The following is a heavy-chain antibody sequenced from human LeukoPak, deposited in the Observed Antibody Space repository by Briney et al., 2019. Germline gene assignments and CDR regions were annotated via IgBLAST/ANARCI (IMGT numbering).Heavy chain of an antibody. CDR3: AKDQIIERPASAIDY. CDR1: GFTFSSYA. CDR2: ISGSGGST. Sequence: GGSLRLSCAASGFTFSSYAMSWVRQAPGKGLEWVSAISGSGGSTYFADSVKGRFTISRDNSKNTLYLQMNSLRAEDTAVYYCAKDQIIERPASAIDYWGQGTLVTVSS. J-gene: IGHJ4*02. D-gene: IGHD6-25*01. V-gene: IGHV3-23*01.